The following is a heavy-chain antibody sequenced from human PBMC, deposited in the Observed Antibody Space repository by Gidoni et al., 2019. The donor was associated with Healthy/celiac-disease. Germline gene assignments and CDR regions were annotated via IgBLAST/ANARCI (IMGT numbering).Heavy chain of an antibody. V-gene: IGHV4-39*01. D-gene: IGHD3-3*01. CDR1: GGSISSSSYY. CDR3: ARLYDFWSGYHFDY. CDR2: IYYSGST. Sequence: QLQLQESGPGLVKPSATLSLTCTVSGGSISSSSYYWGWIRQPPGKGLEWIGSIYYSGSTYYNPSLKRRVTISVDTSKNQFSLKLSSVTAADTAVYYCARLYDFWSGYHFDYWGQGTLVTVSS. J-gene: IGHJ4*02.